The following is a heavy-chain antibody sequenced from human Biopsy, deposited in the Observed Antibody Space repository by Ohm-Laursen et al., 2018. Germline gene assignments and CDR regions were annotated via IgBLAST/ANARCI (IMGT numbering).Heavy chain of an antibody. V-gene: IGHV3-11*01. J-gene: IGHJ4*02. D-gene: IGHD5-24*01. CDR2: ISSNSGDTR. Sequence: SLRLSCAASGFSFSDYYMTWIRQAPGKGLEWVSYISSNSGDTRSYADSVKGRFTISRDNANKSLYLQMNSLRAEDTAVYYCATTRSFDNWGQGTLVTVSS. CDR3: ATTRSFDN. CDR1: GFSFSDYY.